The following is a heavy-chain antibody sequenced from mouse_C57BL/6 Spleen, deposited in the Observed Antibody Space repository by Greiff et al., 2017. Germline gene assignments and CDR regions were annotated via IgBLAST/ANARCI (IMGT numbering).Heavy chain of an antibody. CDR3: TRNWDYYGNLDY. Sequence: EVKLVESGGGLVQPGGSMKLSCAASGFTFSDAWMDWVRQSPEKGLEWVAEIRNKANNHATYYAESVKGRFTISRDDSKSSVYLQMNSLRAADTGIYYCTRNWDYYGNLDYWGQGTTLTVSS. V-gene: IGHV6-6*01. D-gene: IGHD2-1*01. CDR2: IRNKANNHAT. J-gene: IGHJ2*01. CDR1: GFTFSDAW.